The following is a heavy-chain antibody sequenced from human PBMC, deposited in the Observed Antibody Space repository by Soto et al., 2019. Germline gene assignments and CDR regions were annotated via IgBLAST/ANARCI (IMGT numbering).Heavy chain of an antibody. D-gene: IGHD3-16*01. CDR3: AKDRRAGGNSAFYFDF. Sequence: GGSLRHSCAGSGFKFSNYAMSWVRQAPGKGLEWVSLISATGVGTYYADSVKGRFTISRDNSHNTLYLQVHSLTAEDTAVYYCAKDRRAGGNSAFYFDFWGQGAQVTVSS. V-gene: IGHV3-23*01. J-gene: IGHJ4*02. CDR2: ISATGVGT. CDR1: GFKFSNYA.